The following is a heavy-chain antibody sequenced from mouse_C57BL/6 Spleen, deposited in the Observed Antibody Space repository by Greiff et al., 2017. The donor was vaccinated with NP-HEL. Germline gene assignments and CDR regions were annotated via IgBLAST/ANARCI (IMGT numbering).Heavy chain of an antibody. V-gene: IGHV10-1*01. Sequence: EVKVVESGGGLVQPKGSLKLSCAASGFSFNTYAMNWVRQAPGKGLEWVARIRSKSNNYATYYADSVKDRFTISRDDSESMLYLQMNNLKTEDTAMYYCVRGGYDYDAWYFDVWGTGTTVTVSS. CDR2: IRSKSNNYAT. CDR3: VRGGYDYDAWYFDV. J-gene: IGHJ1*03. CDR1: GFSFNTYA. D-gene: IGHD2-4*01.